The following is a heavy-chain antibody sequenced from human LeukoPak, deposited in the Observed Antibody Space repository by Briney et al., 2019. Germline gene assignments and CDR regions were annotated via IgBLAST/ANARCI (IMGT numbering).Heavy chain of an antibody. Sequence: PGGSLRLSCAASGFTFSSYGMHWVRQAPGKGLEWVAVISYDGSNKYYADSVKGRFTISRDNSKNTPYLQMNSLRAEDTAVYYCAKDGSGSYYNGAFDYWGQGTLVTVSS. CDR3: AKDGSGSYYNGAFDY. CDR1: GFTFSSYG. D-gene: IGHD3-10*01. V-gene: IGHV3-30*18. CDR2: ISYDGSNK. J-gene: IGHJ4*02.